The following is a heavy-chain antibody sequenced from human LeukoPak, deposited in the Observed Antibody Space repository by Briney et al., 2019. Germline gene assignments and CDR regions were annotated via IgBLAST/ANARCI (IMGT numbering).Heavy chain of an antibody. CDR1: GGSISSSSYY. Sequence: PSETLSLTCTVSGGSISSSSYYWGWIRQPPGKGLEWIGSIYYSGSTYYNPSLKSQVTISVDTSKNQFSLKLSSVTAADTAVYYCARASGYYDSSGYHINYFDYWGQGTLVTVSS. D-gene: IGHD3-22*01. CDR3: ARASGYYDSSGYHINYFDY. CDR2: IYYSGST. V-gene: IGHV4-39*01. J-gene: IGHJ4*02.